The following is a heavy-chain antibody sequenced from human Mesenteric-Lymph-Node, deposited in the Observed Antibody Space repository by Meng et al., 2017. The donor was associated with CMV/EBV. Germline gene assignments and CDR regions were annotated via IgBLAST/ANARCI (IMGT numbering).Heavy chain of an antibody. D-gene: IGHD3-22*01. CDR1: GFRFSNFG. CDR2: IRNDGSKT. J-gene: IGHJ5*02. V-gene: IGHV3-30*02. CDR3: AREGDSSLDISGYCNWFDP. Sequence: GGSLRLSCAASGFRFSNFGVHWVRQPPGKGLEWLAFIRNDGSKTYYADSVKGRLTISRDNSKNTLYLQLNSLRIEDTAVYYCAREGDSSLDISGYCNWFDPWGQGTLVTVSS.